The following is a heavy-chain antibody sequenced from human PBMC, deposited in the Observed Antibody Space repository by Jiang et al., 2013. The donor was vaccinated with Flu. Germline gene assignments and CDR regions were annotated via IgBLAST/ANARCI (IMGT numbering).Heavy chain of an antibody. CDR1: GGSFSGYY. V-gene: IGHV4-34*01. CDR3: ATMGISSGRALFDY. D-gene: IGHD6-19*01. J-gene: IGHJ4*02. CDR2: INHSGST. Sequence: LLKPSETLSLTCAVYGGSFSGYYWSWIRQPPGKGLEWIGEINHSGSTNYNPSLKSRVTISVDTSKNQFSLKLSSVTAADTAVYYCATMGISSGRALFDYWGQGTLVTVSS.